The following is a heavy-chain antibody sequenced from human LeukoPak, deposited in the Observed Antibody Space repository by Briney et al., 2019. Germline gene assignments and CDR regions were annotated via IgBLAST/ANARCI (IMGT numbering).Heavy chain of an antibody. CDR2: INHSGST. CDR1: GGSISSGGYY. J-gene: IGHJ3*02. D-gene: IGHD2-2*01. CDR3: ARGPDIVVVPDNAFDI. V-gene: IGHV4-39*07. Sequence: SETLSLTCTVSGGSISSGGYYWSWIRQPPGKGLEWIGEINHSGSTNYNPSLKSRVTISVDTSKNQFSLRLSSVTAADTAVYYCARGPDIVVVPDNAFDIWGQGTMVTVSS.